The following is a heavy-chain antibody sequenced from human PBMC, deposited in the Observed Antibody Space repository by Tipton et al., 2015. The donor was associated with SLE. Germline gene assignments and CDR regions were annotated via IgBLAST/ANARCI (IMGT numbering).Heavy chain of an antibody. V-gene: IGHV3-7*05. D-gene: IGHD2-8*01. J-gene: IGHJ3*01. Sequence: SLRLSCAASGFTFSRHWMSWVRQAPGKGLEWVANIKQDGSEKFFVDSVKGRFTISRDNAKNSLYLQMDSLRAEDTAVYCCVRNGGAFDFWGQGTMVTVSS. CDR2: IKQDGSEK. CDR1: GFTFSRHW. CDR3: VRNGGAFDF.